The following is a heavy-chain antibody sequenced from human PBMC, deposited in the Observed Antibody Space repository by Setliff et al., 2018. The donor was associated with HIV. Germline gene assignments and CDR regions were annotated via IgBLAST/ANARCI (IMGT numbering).Heavy chain of an antibody. D-gene: IGHD6-19*01. CDR2: VTHSGST. Sequence: CAVYGGSFSDFYWTFIRQSPGKGLEWIGEVTHSGSTTYDPSLKSRITISVDTSKNQFSLKLTSVTAADMGVYYCARGRKKTLAVSGTRYFDFWGQGTLVTVSS. V-gene: IGHV4-34*01. CDR1: GGSFSDFY. J-gene: IGHJ4*02. CDR3: ARGRKKTLAVSGTRYFDF.